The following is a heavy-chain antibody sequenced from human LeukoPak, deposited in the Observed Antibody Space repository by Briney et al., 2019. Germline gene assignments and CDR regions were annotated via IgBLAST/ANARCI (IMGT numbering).Heavy chain of an antibody. D-gene: IGHD3-22*01. Sequence: GGCLRLSCAASGFTFSSHTMIWARQAPGKGLEWVSFITSSSNYIYYADSVKGRFTGSRDNAKNSLYLQMNSLRAEDTAVYYCARDFGSYYSDSSGYDSWGEGSIVTVSS. CDR2: ITSSSNYI. CDR3: ARDFGSYYSDSSGYDS. J-gene: IGHJ4*02. CDR1: GFTFSSHT. V-gene: IGHV3-21*01.